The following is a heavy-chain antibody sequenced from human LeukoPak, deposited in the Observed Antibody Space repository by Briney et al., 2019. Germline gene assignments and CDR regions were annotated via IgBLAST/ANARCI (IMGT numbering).Heavy chain of an antibody. J-gene: IGHJ4*02. CDR2: INPNSGGT. V-gene: IGHV1-2*02. CDR3: ARGGGYCSSTSCSFDY. D-gene: IGHD2-2*01. Sequence: ASVKVSCKASGYTFTDYYMHWVRQAPGQGLEWMGWINPNSGGTNYAQKFQGRVTMTRDTSISTAYMELSRLRSDDTAVYYCARGGGYCSSTSCSFDYWGQGTLVTVSS. CDR1: GYTFTDYY.